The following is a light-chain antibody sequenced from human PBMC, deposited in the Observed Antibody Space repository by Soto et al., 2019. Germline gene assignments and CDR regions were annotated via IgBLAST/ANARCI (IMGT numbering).Light chain of an antibody. CDR3: SSYTTSNTRQIV. Sequence: QSVLTQAASVSGSPGQSITISCTGTSSDVGGYNYVSWYQHHPGKAPKLMIYDVSNRPSGVSNRFSGSKSGNTASLTISGLQPENEADYYCSSYTTSNTRQIVFGTGTKLT. CDR1: SSDVGGYNY. CDR2: DVS. J-gene: IGLJ1*01. V-gene: IGLV2-14*03.